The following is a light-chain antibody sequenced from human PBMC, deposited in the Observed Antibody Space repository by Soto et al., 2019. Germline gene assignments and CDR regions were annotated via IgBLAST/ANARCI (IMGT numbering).Light chain of an antibody. CDR1: RSNVGSNN. Sequence: QSVLTQPPSASGTPGQRVTISCYGTRSNVGSNNVNWYQQLPGTAPKLIIYSNNRRPSRVTDRFSGSKSGTTASLAISGLHSEDEADYDCATWDGSLNGAVFGGGTQLTVL. CDR2: SNN. CDR3: ATWDGSLNGAV. V-gene: IGLV1-44*01. J-gene: IGLJ7*01.